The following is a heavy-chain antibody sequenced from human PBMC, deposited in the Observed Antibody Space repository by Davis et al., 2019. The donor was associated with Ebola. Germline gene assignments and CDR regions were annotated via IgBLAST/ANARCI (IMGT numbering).Heavy chain of an antibody. CDR1: GDSINSGGYY. Sequence: SETLSLTCTVSGDSINSGGYYWSWIRRHPGKGLEWIGYIYYSGSTYYNPSLKSRVTISVDTSKNQFSLKLSSVTAADTAVYYCTRLETGYSSSWYFDYWGQGTLVTVSS. D-gene: IGHD6-13*01. V-gene: IGHV4-31*03. J-gene: IGHJ4*02. CDR2: IYYSGST. CDR3: TRLETGYSSSWYFDY.